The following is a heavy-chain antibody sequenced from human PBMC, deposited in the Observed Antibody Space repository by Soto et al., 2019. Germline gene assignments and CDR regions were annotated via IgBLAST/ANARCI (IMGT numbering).Heavy chain of an antibody. CDR1: GFTFSNYA. Sequence: GGSRRRSCVASGFTFSNYAMNGRGQAPGKGLEWVSSISGSDDRTFFADSVKGRFTISRDNSKDTVFLQMNNQRGEDTALYYCTKGGRGIDIFFDSWGQGTLVTVSS. J-gene: IGHJ4*02. D-gene: IGHD3-9*01. CDR2: ISGSDDRT. CDR3: TKGGRGIDIFFDS. V-gene: IGHV3-23*01.